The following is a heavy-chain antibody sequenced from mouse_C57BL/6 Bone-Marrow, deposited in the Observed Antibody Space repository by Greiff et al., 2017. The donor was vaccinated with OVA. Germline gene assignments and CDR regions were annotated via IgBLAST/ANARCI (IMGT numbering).Heavy chain of an antibody. D-gene: IGHD2-4*01. Sequence: EVQGVESGPELVKPGASVKIPCKASGYTFTDYNMDWVKQSHGKSLEWIGDINPNNGGTIYNQKFKGKATLTVDKSSSTAYMELRSLTSEDTAVYYFARSGVYYDYGFAYWGQGTLVTVSA. CDR3: ARSGVYYDYGFAY. CDR1: GYTFTDYN. V-gene: IGHV1-18*01. J-gene: IGHJ3*01. CDR2: INPNNGGT.